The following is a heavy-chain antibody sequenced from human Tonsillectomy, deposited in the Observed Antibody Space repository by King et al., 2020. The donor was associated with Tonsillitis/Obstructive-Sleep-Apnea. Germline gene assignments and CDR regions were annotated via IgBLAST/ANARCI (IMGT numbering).Heavy chain of an antibody. D-gene: IGHD1-14*01. J-gene: IGHJ6*03. V-gene: IGHV5-10-1*01. Sequence: QLVQSGAEVKKPGESLRISCKGSGYSFTIYWINWVRQMPGKGLEWMGRIDPSDSYTNYSPSFQGHVTISADKSISTAYLQWSSLKASDTAMYYCVRLRREPTEALYYYMEVWGKGTTVTVSS. CDR1: GYSFTIYW. CDR2: IDPSDSYT. CDR3: VRLRREPTEALYYYMEV.